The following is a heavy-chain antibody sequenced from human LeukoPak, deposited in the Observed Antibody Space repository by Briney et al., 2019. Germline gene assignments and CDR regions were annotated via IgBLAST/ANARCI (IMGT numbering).Heavy chain of an antibody. CDR3: ARDTRGIAVAGYYYCGMDV. CDR1: GYTFTSYY. Sequence: ASVKVSCKASGYTFTSYYMHWVRQAPGQGLEWMGIINPSGGSTSYAQKFQGRVTMTRDTSTSTVYMELSSLRSEDTAVYYCARDTRGIAVAGYYYCGMDVWGQGTTVTVSS. CDR2: INPSGGST. V-gene: IGHV1-46*01. J-gene: IGHJ6*02. D-gene: IGHD6-19*01.